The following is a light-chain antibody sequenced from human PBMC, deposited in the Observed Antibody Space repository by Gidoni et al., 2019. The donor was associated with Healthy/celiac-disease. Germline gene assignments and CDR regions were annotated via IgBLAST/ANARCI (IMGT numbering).Light chain of an antibody. V-gene: IGKV3-20*01. J-gene: IGKJ2*01. CDR2: GAS. Sequence: EIVLTQSPGTLSLSPGERATLSCRASQSVSSNYLAWYQQKPGQAPRLLIYGASSRATVIPDRFSGSGSGTDFTLTISRLEPEDFAMYYCQQYGSAPPYTFGQGTKLEIK. CDR1: QSVSSNY. CDR3: QQYGSAPPYT.